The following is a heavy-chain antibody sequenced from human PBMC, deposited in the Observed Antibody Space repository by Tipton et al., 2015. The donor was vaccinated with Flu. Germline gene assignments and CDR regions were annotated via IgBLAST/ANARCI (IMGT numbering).Heavy chain of an antibody. V-gene: IGHV4-34*01. CDR3: ARGSWEVRFDP. J-gene: IGHJ6*02. D-gene: IGHD1-26*01. CDR1: GGSFSGYY. CDR2: INQSGRP. Sequence: TLSLTCAVYGGSFSGYYWSWIRQSPGKGLEWIGEINQSGRPNYNPSLKNRVTISVDTSKNQFSLSLTSVTAADTAMYYCARGSWEVRFDPWGQGTTVTVSS.